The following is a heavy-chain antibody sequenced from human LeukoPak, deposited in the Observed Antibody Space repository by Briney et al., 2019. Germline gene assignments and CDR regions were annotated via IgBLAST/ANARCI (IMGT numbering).Heavy chain of an antibody. CDR1: GFTFSSYA. CDR3: AKLPSSTWNYFDS. D-gene: IGHD6-13*01. V-gene: IGHV3-23*01. Sequence: GGSLRLSCEASGFTFSSYAMSWVRQAPGKGLEWVSGISGSGGSANYADSVRGRFTISRDNSKNTLYLQMNSLRAEDTAVYYCAKLPSSTWNYFDSWGQGTLVTVSS. J-gene: IGHJ4*02. CDR2: ISGSGGSA.